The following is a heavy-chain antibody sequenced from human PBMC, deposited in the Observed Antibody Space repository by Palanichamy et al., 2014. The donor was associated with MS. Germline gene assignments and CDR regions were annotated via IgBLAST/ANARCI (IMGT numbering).Heavy chain of an antibody. D-gene: IGHD1/OR15-1a*01. Sequence: QVQLQESGPGLVKPSETLSLTCTVSGGSISSYYWSWIRQPPGKGLEWIGYIYYSGSTNYNPSLKSRVTISVDTSKNQFSLKLSSVTAADTAVYYCARAAELEHHVSFDYWGQGTLVTVSS. J-gene: IGHJ4*02. CDR1: GGSISSYY. CDR3: ARAAELEHHVSFDY. V-gene: IGHV4-59*01. CDR2: IYYSGST.